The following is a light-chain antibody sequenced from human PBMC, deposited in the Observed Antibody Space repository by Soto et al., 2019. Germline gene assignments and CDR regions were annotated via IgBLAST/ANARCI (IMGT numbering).Light chain of an antibody. CDR2: DVS. CDR1: SSDVGGYNY. V-gene: IGLV2-11*01. Sequence: QSALTQPRSVSGSPGQSVTISCTGTSSDVGGYNYVSWYQHHPGKAPKLMIYDVSKRPSGVPDRFSGSKSGNTASLTISGRQPEDEADYCCCSYVGRTYVFGTGTQLTVL. J-gene: IGLJ1*01. CDR3: CSYVGRTYV.